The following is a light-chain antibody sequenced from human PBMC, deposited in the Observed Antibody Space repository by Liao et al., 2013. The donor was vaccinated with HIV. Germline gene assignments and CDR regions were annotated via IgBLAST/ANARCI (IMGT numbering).Light chain of an antibody. CDR1: RLGEKY. Sequence: SFELTQPPSVSVSPGQTATITCSGDRLGEKYVSWYQQKPGQSPVLILYQDTNRPSGIPERFSGSNSENTGTLTISGTQAVDEAVYYCQAWDRDTALFGGGTKLTVL. CDR3: QAWDRDTAL. J-gene: IGLJ2*01. CDR2: QDT. V-gene: IGLV3-1*01.